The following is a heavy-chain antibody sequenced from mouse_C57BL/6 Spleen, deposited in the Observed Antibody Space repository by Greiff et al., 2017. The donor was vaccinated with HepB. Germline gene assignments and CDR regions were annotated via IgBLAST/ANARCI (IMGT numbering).Heavy chain of an antibody. CDR3: ARHYYGNYFDY. D-gene: IGHD2-1*01. CDR2: IWTCGGT. Sequence: VLLVESGPGLVAPSPCLSLSCTVSGFSFTSYSLSWVRPPPGKFLEWLGLIWTCGGTNYNSALKSRLSISKDNSKSQVFLKMNSLQTDDTARYYCARHYYGNYFDYWGQGTTLTVSS. V-gene: IGHV2-9-1*01. J-gene: IGHJ2*01. CDR1: GFSFTSYS.